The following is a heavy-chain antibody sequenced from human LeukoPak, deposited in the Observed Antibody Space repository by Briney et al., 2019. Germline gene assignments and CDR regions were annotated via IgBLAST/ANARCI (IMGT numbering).Heavy chain of an antibody. J-gene: IGHJ4*02. CDR1: GYTFTSYG. Sequence: SVKVSCKASGYTFTSYGISWVRQAPGQGLEWMGGIIPIFGTANYAQKFQGRVTITADESTSTAYMELSSLRSEDTAVYYCARESTIYYYGSGSYNYWGQGTLVTVSS. V-gene: IGHV1-69*13. D-gene: IGHD3-10*01. CDR3: ARESTIYYYGSGSYNY. CDR2: IIPIFGTA.